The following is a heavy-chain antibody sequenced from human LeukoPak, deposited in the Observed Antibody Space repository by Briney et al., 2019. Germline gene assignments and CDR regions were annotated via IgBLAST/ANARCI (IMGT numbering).Heavy chain of an antibody. CDR3: ATQGLRGSDDY. CDR2: VYITGST. D-gene: IGHD3-16*01. J-gene: IGHJ4*02. CDR1: GASISSYY. V-gene: IGHV4-4*07. Sequence: SETESLTCTVSGASISSYYWSWIRQPAGKGLEWIGRVYITGSTNYNPSLKSRVIMSLDTSKNEFPLNLTSVTAADTAVYYCATQGLRGSDDYWGQGTVVTVSS.